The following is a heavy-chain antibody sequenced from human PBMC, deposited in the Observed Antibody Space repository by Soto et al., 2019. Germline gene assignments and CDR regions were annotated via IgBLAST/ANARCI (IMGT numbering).Heavy chain of an antibody. J-gene: IGHJ4*02. Sequence: GGSLRLSCAASGFTFSSHEMNWVRQAPGKGMEWISYISGSGVTTYYADSVRGRFIVSRDNAQESLFLQMNSLRVEDTAIYYCARGGVYWGQGTLVTVSS. CDR3: ARGGVY. D-gene: IGHD2-8*01. CDR2: ISGSGVTT. CDR1: GFTFSSHE. V-gene: IGHV3-48*03.